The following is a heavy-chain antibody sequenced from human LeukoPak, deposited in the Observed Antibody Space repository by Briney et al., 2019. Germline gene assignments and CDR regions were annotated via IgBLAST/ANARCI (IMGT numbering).Heavy chain of an antibody. D-gene: IGHD6-6*01. CDR1: GGTFSSYA. J-gene: IGHJ6*03. CDR2: IIPIFGTA. Sequence: GASVKVSCKASGGTFSSYAISWVRQAPGQGLEWMGGIIPIFGTANYAQKFQGRVTITTDESTGTAYMELSSLRSKDTAVYYCASYSSSDDYYYYYMDVWGKGTTVTVSS. CDR3: ASYSSSDDYYYYYMDV. V-gene: IGHV1-69*05.